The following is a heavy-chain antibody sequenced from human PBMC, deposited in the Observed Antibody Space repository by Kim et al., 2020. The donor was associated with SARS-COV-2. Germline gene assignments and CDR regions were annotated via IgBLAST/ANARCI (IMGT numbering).Heavy chain of an antibody. D-gene: IGHD3-22*01. CDR3: TREDDSSGYYYSNFDY. J-gene: IGHJ4*02. Sequence: SVKGRLPISRDDSKSLAYLQMNSLKTEDTAVYYCTREDDSSGYYYSNFDYWGQGTLVTVSS. V-gene: IGHV3-49*02.